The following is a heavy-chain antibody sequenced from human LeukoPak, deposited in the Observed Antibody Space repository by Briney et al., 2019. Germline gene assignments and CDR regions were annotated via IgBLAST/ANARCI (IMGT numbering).Heavy chain of an antibody. CDR2: IIPIFGTA. V-gene: IGHV1-69*01. D-gene: IGHD3-22*01. J-gene: IGHJ4*02. CDR1: GGTFSSYA. CDR3: ARVYYDSSGYYPRPPYYFDY. Sequence: SVQVSCKASGGTFSSYAISWVRQAPGQGLEWMGGIIPIFGTANYAQKFQGRVTITADESTSTAYMELSSLRSEDTAVYYCARVYYDSSGYYPRPPYYFDYWGQGTLVTVSS.